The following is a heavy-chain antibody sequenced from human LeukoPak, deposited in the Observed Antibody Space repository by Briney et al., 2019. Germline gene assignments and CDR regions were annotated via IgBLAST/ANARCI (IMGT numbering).Heavy chain of an antibody. CDR1: GGFISGYY. J-gene: IGHJ5*02. Sequence: SETLSLTCTVSGGFISGYYWTWVRQAAGKGVEYIGRIYTSGSTNYNPSLKGRVTISVDTSKNQFSLKLTSVTAADTAVYYCAREGAANWFDPWGRGTLVTVSS. CDR3: AREGAANWFDP. V-gene: IGHV4-4*07. D-gene: IGHD2-15*01. CDR2: IYTSGST.